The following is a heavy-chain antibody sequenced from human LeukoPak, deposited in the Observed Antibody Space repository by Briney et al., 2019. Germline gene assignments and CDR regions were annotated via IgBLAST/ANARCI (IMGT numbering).Heavy chain of an antibody. CDR2: INTNTGNP. CDR3: ARDQTMITFGGVIASDAFDI. Sequence: ASVKVSCKASGYTFTSYAMNWVRQAPGQGLEWMGWINTNTGNPTYAQGFTGRFVFSLDTSVSTAYLQISSLKAEDTAVYYCARDQTMITFGGVIASDAFDIWGQGTMVTVSS. CDR1: GYTFTSYA. V-gene: IGHV7-4-1*02. D-gene: IGHD3-16*02. J-gene: IGHJ3*02.